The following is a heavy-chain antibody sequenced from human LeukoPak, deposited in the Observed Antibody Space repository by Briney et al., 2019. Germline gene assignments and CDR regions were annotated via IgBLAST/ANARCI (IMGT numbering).Heavy chain of an antibody. Sequence: QPGGSLRLSCTASGFTFNTYWMNWVRQAPGKGLEWVANIKQDGSEKFYVDSVKGRFTISRDNAKNSLFLQMNSLRAEDTAMYYCARDHFDLWGRGTLVAVST. J-gene: IGHJ2*01. CDR3: ARDHFDL. CDR2: IKQDGSEK. V-gene: IGHV3-7*01. CDR1: GFTFNTYW.